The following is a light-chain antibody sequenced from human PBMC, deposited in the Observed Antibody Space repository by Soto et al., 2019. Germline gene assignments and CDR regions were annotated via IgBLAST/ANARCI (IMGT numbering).Light chain of an antibody. V-gene: IGKV3-11*01. J-gene: IGKJ1*01. Sequence: EIVLTQSPGNLALSRGERATLSCGASQSVSNNYLAWYQQKPGQAPRLLIYDASNRATGIPARFSGSGSGTDFTLTISSLEPEDFAVYYCQQRSNWPRTFGQGTKVDI. CDR1: QSVSNNY. CDR3: QQRSNWPRT. CDR2: DAS.